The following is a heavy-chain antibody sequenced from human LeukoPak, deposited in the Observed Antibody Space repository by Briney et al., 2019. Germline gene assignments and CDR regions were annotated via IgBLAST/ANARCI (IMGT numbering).Heavy chain of an antibody. CDR1: GFTSSSYG. CDR2: IRSDGSNE. V-gene: IGHV3-30*02. D-gene: IGHD2-2*01. CDR3: VRGGISASWDPFDY. Sequence: GGSLRLSCAASGFTSSSYGMHWVRQAPDKGLEWVAFIRSDGSNEYYTDSVKGRFTISRDNSKNTLYLQLNSLRPEDTAVYYCVRGGISASWDPFDYWGQGTLVTVSS. J-gene: IGHJ4*02.